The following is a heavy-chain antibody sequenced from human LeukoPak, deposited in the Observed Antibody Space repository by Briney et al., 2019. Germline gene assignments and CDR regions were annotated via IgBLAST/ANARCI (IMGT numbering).Heavy chain of an antibody. Sequence: SETLSLTCAVSGGSISSGGYSWSWIRQPPGKGLEWIGYIYHSGSTYYNPSPKSRVTISVDRSKNQFSLKLSSVTAADTAVYYCARGGPAFGSGSYVYWGQGTLVTVSS. CDR3: ARGGPAFGSGSYVY. CDR2: IYHSGST. J-gene: IGHJ4*02. D-gene: IGHD3-10*01. V-gene: IGHV4-30-2*01. CDR1: GGSISSGGYS.